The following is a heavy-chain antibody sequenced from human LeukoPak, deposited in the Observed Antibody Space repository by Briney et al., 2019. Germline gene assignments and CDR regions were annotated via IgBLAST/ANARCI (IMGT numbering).Heavy chain of an antibody. J-gene: IGHJ4*02. D-gene: IGHD6-6*01. CDR3: ARDSYSSSSGGFDY. CDR1: GGSISSGDYY. V-gene: IGHV4-30-4*01. CDR2: IYYSGST. Sequence: SETLSLTCTVSGGSISSGDYYWSWIRQPPGKGLECIGYIYYSGSTYYNPSLKSRVTISVDTSKNQFSLKLSSVTAADTAVYYCARDSYSSSSGGFDYWGQGTVVTVSS.